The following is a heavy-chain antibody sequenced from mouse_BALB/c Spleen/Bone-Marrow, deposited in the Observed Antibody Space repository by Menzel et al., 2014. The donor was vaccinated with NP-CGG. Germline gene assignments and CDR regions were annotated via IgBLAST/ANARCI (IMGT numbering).Heavy chain of an antibody. J-gene: IGHJ3*01. CDR3: AREGYGSSYGFAY. Sequence: EVQLQQSGPELVKPGASMKISCKASGYSFAGYTMNWVKQSHGKNLEWIGLINPYNGGSSYNQKFKGKATLTVDRSSSTAYMELLSLTSEDSAVYYCAREGYGSSYGFAYWGQGTLVTVSA. V-gene: IGHV1-31*01. CDR2: INPYNGGS. D-gene: IGHD1-1*01. CDR1: GYSFAGYT.